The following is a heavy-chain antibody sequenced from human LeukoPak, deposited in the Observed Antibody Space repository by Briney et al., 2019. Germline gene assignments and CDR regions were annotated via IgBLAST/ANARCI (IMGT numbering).Heavy chain of an antibody. CDR2: IRQDGSDQ. J-gene: IGHJ3*02. CDR1: W. D-gene: IGHD6-19*01. Sequence: GGSLRLSCAAYWMSWVRQAPGKGLEWVANIRQDGSDQYYVDSVKGRFTISRDNANNSLYLQMNSLRAEDTAVYHCAKAVTVAAPGAFDIWGQGTLVTVSS. V-gene: IGHV3-7*01. CDR3: AKAVTVAAPGAFDI.